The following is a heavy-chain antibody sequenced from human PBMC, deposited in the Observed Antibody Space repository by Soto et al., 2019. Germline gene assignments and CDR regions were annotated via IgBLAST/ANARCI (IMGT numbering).Heavy chain of an antibody. CDR3: AIERIRYFAA. CDR1: GFTFDDYA. V-gene: IGHV3-9*01. CDR2: ITWNSVGM. D-gene: IGHD3-9*01. J-gene: IGHJ5*02. Sequence: VQLVESGGGLVRPGGSLRLSCAASGFTFDDYAMHWVRQAPGKGLEWISAITWNSVGMDYADSVKGRFTISRDNAKNALDLQMTSWRPGATALYSCAIERIRYFAAWGLGTLVTVSS.